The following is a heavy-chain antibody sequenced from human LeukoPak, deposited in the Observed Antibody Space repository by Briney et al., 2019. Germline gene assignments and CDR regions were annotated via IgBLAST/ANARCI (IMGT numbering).Heavy chain of an antibody. D-gene: IGHD5/OR15-5a*01. Sequence: SETLSLTCTVSGGSISSYYWSWIRQPPGKGLEWIGYIYYSGSTNYNPSLKSRVTISVDTSKNQFSLKLSSVTAADTAVYYCARESVDHYAFDIWGQGTMVTVSS. CDR3: ARESVDHYAFDI. CDR1: GGSISSYY. V-gene: IGHV4-59*01. J-gene: IGHJ3*02. CDR2: IYYSGST.